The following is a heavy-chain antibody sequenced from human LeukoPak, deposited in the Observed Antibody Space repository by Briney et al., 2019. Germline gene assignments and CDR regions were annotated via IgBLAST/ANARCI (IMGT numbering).Heavy chain of an antibody. CDR2: ISSSGNTT. D-gene: IGHD6-19*01. CDR1: GFTFSDNY. V-gene: IGHV3-11*04. CDR3: ARDGGSAWFLDY. Sequence: GGSLRLSCAASGFTFSDNYMSWIRQAPRKGLEWVSYISSSGNTTYNADSVKGRFSITRDNAKNSLYLQMNSLRAEDTAVYYCARDGGSAWFLDYWGQGTLVTVSS. J-gene: IGHJ4*02.